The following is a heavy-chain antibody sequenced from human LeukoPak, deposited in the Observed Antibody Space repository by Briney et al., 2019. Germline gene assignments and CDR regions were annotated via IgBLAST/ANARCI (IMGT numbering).Heavy chain of an antibody. CDR2: IKQDGSEK. CDR3: ARDEGILTAYYFH. J-gene: IGHJ4*02. D-gene: IGHD3-9*01. V-gene: IGHV3-7*03. CDR1: GFTFSTYW. Sequence: GGSLRLSCAASGFTFSTYWMSWVRQAPGKGVEWGANIKQDGSEKYYVDSVKGRFTVSRDNGQNSLYLQMNSLRAEDTAVYYCARDEGILTAYYFHWGQGTLVTVSS.